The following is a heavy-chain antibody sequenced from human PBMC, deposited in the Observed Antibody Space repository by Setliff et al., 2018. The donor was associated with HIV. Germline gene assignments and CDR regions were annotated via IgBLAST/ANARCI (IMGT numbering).Heavy chain of an antibody. CDR3: IIAYSSGWLAPMGFDS. Sequence: PSETLSLTCAVYGGSFSGYYWSWIRQSPGKGLEWIGFIFYTGSTTYNPSLNSRVTISVDTSKNQFSLKLSSVTAADTAVYYCIIAYSSGWLAPMGFDSWGQGTLVTVS. CDR1: GGSFSGYY. V-gene: IGHV4-34*12. D-gene: IGHD6-19*01. J-gene: IGHJ4*02. CDR2: IFYTGST.